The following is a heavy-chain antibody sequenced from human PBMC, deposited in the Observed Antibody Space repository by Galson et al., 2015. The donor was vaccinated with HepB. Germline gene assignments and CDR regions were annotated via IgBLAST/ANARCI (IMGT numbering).Heavy chain of an antibody. V-gene: IGHV3-30*18. Sequence: SLRLSCAASGFTFSSYGMHWVRQAPGKGLEWVAVISYDGSNKYYADSVKGRFTISRDNSKNALYLQMNSLRAEDTAVYYCAKDQADDAFDIWGQGTMVTVSS. J-gene: IGHJ3*02. CDR2: ISYDGSNK. CDR3: AKDQADDAFDI. CDR1: GFTFSSYG.